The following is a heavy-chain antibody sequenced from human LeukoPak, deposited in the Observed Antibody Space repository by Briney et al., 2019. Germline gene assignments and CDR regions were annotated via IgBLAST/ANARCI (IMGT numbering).Heavy chain of an antibody. V-gene: IGHV3-7*01. Sequence: GGSLRLSCAASGFTFSTYWMSWVRQAPGKGLEWVANIKQDGSEKYYVDSVKGRFTISRDNAKNSLYLQMNSLRAEDTAVYYCARDWRDCSSTSCYVYYYYGMDVWGQGTTVTVSS. CDR3: ARDWRDCSSTSCYVYYYYGMDV. J-gene: IGHJ6*02. D-gene: IGHD2-2*01. CDR2: IKQDGSEK. CDR1: GFTFSTYW.